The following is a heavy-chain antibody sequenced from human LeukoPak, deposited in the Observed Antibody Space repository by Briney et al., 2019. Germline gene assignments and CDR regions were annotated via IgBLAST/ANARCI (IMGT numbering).Heavy chain of an antibody. CDR1: GFTFSSYA. CDR2: IRYDGSNK. Sequence: GGSLRLSCAASGFTFSSYAMSWVRQAPGKGLEWVAFIRYDGSNKYYADSVKGRFTISRDNSKNTLYLQMNSLRAEDTAVYYCARGAKNRYGSGSYYDYWGQGTLVTVSS. D-gene: IGHD3-10*01. CDR3: ARGAKNRYGSGSYYDY. V-gene: IGHV3-30*02. J-gene: IGHJ4*02.